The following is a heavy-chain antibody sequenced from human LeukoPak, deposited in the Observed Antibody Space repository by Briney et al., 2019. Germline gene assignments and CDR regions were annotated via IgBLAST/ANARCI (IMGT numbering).Heavy chain of an antibody. CDR1: GFTFTSSA. V-gene: IGHV1-58*02. Sequence: ASVKVSCKASGFTFTSSAMQWVRQARGQRLAWIGWIVVGSGNTNYAQKFQERVTITRDMSTSTAYMELSSLRSEDTAVYYCAASLYSSGYYSFVPMDVWGQGTTVTVSS. CDR3: AASLYSSGYYSFVPMDV. CDR2: IVVGSGNT. D-gene: IGHD3-22*01. J-gene: IGHJ6*02.